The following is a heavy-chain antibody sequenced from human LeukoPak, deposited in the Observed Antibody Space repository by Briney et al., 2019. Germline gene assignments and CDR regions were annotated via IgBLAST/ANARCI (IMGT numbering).Heavy chain of an antibody. CDR3: GKTTVGYSSGQKPAWPVDY. CDR2: ISGRVDST. V-gene: IGHV3-23*01. Sequence: PGGSLRLSCAVSGLTFNSYAMNWVRQAPGKGLEWVSTISGRVDSTYYADSVKGRFTISRDNSKNTLYLQMNSLGAEDTAVYYCGKTTVGYSSGQKPAWPVDYWGQGTLVTVSS. D-gene: IGHD5-18*01. CDR1: GLTFNSYA. J-gene: IGHJ4*02.